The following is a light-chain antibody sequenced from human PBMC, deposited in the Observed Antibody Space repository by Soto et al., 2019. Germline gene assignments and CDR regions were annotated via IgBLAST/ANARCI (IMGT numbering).Light chain of an antibody. CDR2: SAF. CDR3: QQYNNWPRT. Sequence: EIVMTQSPATLSVSPGERATLSCRASQSVSSDLAWYHQKPGQAPRLLIYSAFTRATGIPARFSGSGSGTEFTLSINSLQSEDFAVYYCQQYNNWPRTFGQVTKVEIK. V-gene: IGKV3-15*01. CDR1: QSVSSD. J-gene: IGKJ1*01.